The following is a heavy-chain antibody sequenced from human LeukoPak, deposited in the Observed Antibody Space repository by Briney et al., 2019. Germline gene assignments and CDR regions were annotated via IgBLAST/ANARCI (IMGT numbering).Heavy chain of an antibody. CDR1: GGSISSYY. D-gene: IGHD3-16*01. V-gene: IGHV4-4*07. J-gene: IGHJ3*02. Sequence: SETLSLTCTVSGGSISSYYWSWIRQPAGKGLEWIGRIYTSGSTNYNPSLKSRVTMSVDTSKNQVSLKVSSVTAADTAVYYCARDRYPLGVNDAFDIWGQGTMVTVSS. CDR2: IYTSGST. CDR3: ARDRYPLGVNDAFDI.